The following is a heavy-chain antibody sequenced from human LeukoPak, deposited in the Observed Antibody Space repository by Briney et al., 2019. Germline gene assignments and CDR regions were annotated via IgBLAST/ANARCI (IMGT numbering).Heavy chain of an antibody. V-gene: IGHV3-23*01. D-gene: IGHD3-22*01. J-gene: IGHJ4*02. CDR3: AKEKYEYDTSGFYPLDY. CDR1: GFTFSSYA. CDR2: LSGSGYSA. Sequence: PGGSLRLSCAASGFTFSSYAMSGVRQAPGKGGEWVSSLSGSGYSAYYADSVKGRFTTSRDNSKTTVHLQMNRLRAEDTAIYYCAKEKYEYDTSGFYPLDYWGQGTLVTVSS.